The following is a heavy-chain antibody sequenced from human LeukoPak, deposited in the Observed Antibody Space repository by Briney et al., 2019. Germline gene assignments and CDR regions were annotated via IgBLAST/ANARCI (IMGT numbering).Heavy chain of an antibody. CDR2: ISGNGGDT. CDR1: GFTFSSYS. CDR3: AKLGGLYSSSFGY. V-gene: IGHV3-23*01. J-gene: IGHJ4*02. Sequence: GGSLRLSCAASGFTFSSYSMSWVRQAPGKGLEWVSVISGNGGDTFYADSVKGRFTISRDNSKNTLYLQMNSLRAEDTAVYYCAKLGGLYSSSFGYWGQGTLVTVSS. D-gene: IGHD6-6*01.